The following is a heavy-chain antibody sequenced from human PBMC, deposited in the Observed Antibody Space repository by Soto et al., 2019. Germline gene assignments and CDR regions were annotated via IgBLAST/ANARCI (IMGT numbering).Heavy chain of an antibody. Sequence: QVQLVQSGAEVQKPGSSVKVSCKASGGTFSSYAISWVRQAPGQGLEWMGGIIPIFGTANYAQKFQGRVAITADESTSTAYMELSSLRSEDTAVYYCARGKDIVVVVAATGFDPWGQGTLVTVSS. D-gene: IGHD2-15*01. J-gene: IGHJ5*02. CDR2: IIPIFGTA. CDR1: GGTFSSYA. CDR3: ARGKDIVVVVAATGFDP. V-gene: IGHV1-69*01.